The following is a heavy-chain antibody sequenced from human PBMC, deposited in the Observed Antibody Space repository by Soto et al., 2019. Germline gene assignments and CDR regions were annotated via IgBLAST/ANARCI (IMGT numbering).Heavy chain of an antibody. CDR3: ARNFYGSGSYLGPFGY. J-gene: IGHJ4*02. CDR2: ISHDGANK. CDR1: GFTFINFA. V-gene: IGHV3-30-3*01. Sequence: WGSLRLSCAASGFTFINFAIHFVWHSPFKGLEWVAVISHDGANKYYADSVKGRFTISRDNSNNTLYLQMNSLRAEDTAVYYCARNFYGSGSYLGPFGYWGQGTLVTVSS. D-gene: IGHD3-10*01.